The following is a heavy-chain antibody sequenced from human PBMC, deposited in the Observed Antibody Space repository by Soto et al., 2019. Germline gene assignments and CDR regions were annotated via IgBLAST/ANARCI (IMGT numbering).Heavy chain of an antibody. CDR1: GYSINSGFY. Sequence: SETLSLTCSVSGYSINSGFYWGWIRQPPGKGLEWIGSVFHSGTTYYTPSLRARVSISVDTSKNQFSLDLRSVTAADTAVYYCAKDTHYYKNIDYSESWGRGTLVTVS. CDR3: AKDTHYYKNIDYSES. J-gene: IGHJ5*02. D-gene: IGHD3-22*01. CDR2: VFHSGTT. V-gene: IGHV4-38-2*02.